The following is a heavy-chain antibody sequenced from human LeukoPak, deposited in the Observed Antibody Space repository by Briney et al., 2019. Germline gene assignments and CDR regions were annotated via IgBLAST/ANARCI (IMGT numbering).Heavy chain of an antibody. D-gene: IGHD3-22*01. CDR2: ISYDGSNK. CDR1: GFTFSSYA. J-gene: IGHJ4*02. Sequence: GGSLRLSCAASGFTFSSYAMHWVRQAPGKGLEWVAVISYDGSNKYYADSVKGRFTISRDNSKNTLYLQMNSLRAEDTAVYYCARDRIVVNPFDYWGQGTLATVSS. V-gene: IGHV3-30*04. CDR3: ARDRIVVNPFDY.